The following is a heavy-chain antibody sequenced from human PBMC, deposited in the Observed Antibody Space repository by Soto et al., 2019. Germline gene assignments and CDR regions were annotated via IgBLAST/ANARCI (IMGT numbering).Heavy chain of an antibody. Sequence: LCGGSISSYYWSWIRQPPGKGLEWIGYMYYSGSTNYNPSLKSRVTISIDTSRNQFSLKLSSVTAADTAVYYCARGTFGVVKDWGQGTPVTVSS. D-gene: IGHD3-3*01. CDR1: GGSISSYY. V-gene: IGHV4-59*01. CDR2: MYYSGST. J-gene: IGHJ4*02. CDR3: ARGTFGVVKD.